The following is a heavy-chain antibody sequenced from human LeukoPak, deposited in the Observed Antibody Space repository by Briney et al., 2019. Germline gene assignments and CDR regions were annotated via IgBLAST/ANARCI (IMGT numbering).Heavy chain of an antibody. J-gene: IGHJ3*02. CDR3: AKDWARAGGSPPDDAFDI. CDR2: ISGSGGST. V-gene: IGHV3-23*01. Sequence: GGSLRLSCAASGFTFSSYAMSWVRQAPGEGLEWVSAISGSGGSTYYADSVKGRFTISRDNSKNTLYLQMNSLRAEDTAVYYCAKDWARAGGSPPDDAFDIWGQGTMVTVSS. D-gene: IGHD1-26*01. CDR1: GFTFSSYA.